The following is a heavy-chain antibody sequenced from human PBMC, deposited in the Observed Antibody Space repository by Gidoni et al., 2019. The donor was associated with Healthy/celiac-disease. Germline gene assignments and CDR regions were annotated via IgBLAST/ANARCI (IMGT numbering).Heavy chain of an antibody. CDR2: IKSKTDGGTT. D-gene: IGHD2-2*01. Sequence: EVQLVESGGGLVKPGGSLRLSCAASGFPFGNAWMSWVRQAPGKGLEWVGRIKSKTDGGTTDYAAPVKGRFTISRDDSKNTLYLQMNSLKTEDTAVYYCTTDPRDAYVPPLDLWGRGTLVTVSS. J-gene: IGHJ2*01. CDR1: GFPFGNAW. CDR3: TTDPRDAYVPPLDL. V-gene: IGHV3-15*01.